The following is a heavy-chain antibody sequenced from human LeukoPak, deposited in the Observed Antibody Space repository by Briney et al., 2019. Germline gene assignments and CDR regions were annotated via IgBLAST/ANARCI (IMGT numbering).Heavy chain of an antibody. D-gene: IGHD5-12*01. Sequence: GASVKVSCKASGYTFTSYYMHWVRQAPGQGLEWMGIINPSGGSTSYAQKFQGRVTITADKSTSTAYMELSSLRSEDTAVYYCARDTGATVDYWGQGTLVTVSS. CDR2: INPSGGST. CDR1: GYTFTSYY. CDR3: ARDTGATVDY. V-gene: IGHV1-46*01. J-gene: IGHJ4*02.